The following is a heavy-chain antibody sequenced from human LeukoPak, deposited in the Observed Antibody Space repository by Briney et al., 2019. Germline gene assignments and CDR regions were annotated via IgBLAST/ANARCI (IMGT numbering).Heavy chain of an antibody. CDR3: VRDMSRESIFDY. J-gene: IGHJ4*02. CDR1: GFTFSDYY. CDR2: ISSSGSTI. V-gene: IGHV3-11*04. D-gene: IGHD3-16*01. Sequence: GGSLRLSCAASGFTFSDYYMSWIRQAPGKGLEWVSYISSSGSTIYYADSVKGRFTISRDNAKNSLFLQMNSLRVEDTAVYYCVRDMSRESIFDYWGQGTLVIVSS.